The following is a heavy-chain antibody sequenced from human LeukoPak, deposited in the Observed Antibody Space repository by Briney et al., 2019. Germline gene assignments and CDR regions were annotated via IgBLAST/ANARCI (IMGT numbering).Heavy chain of an antibody. D-gene: IGHD3-22*01. CDR2: IYYSGNT. V-gene: IGHV4-39*07. CDR3: ARDRFDDSSGYYYHYYYYMDV. Sequence: PSETLSPTCTVSGGSISSSSFYWGWIRQPPGKGLEWIGSIYYSGNTDYNPSLKSRVTISVETSKNQFSLKLSSVTAADTAVYYCARDRFDDSSGYYYHYYYYMDVWGKGTTVTVSS. CDR1: GGSISSSSFY. J-gene: IGHJ6*03.